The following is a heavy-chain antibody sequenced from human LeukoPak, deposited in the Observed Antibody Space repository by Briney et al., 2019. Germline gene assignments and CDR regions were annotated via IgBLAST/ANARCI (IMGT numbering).Heavy chain of an antibody. CDR1: GYTFTHHY. Sequence: ASVKVSCKASGYTFTHHYMHWVRQAAGQGLEWMGQNNPNSGGPNYAQKFQGRVTITRDTSISTAYLELRSLRSDDTALSYSARGATARTGVLGYWGQGTLITVSA. CDR2: NNPNSGGP. D-gene: IGHD7-27*01. V-gene: IGHV1-2*06. J-gene: IGHJ4*02. CDR3: ARGATARTGVLGY.